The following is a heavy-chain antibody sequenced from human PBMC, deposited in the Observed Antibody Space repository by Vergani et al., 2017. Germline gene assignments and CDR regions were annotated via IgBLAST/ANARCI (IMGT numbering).Heavy chain of an antibody. D-gene: IGHD3-3*01. CDR2: ISGSGGST. J-gene: IGHJ6*02. CDR1: GFTFSSYA. CDR3: AKDPSDWGDFWSGYLGAWYYYYGMDV. Sequence: EVQLLESGGGLVQPGGSLRLSCAASGFTFSSYAMSWVRQAPGKGLEWVSAISGSGGSTYYADSVKGRFTISRDNSKNTLYLQMNSLRAEDTAVYYCAKDPSDWGDFWSGYLGAWYYYYGMDVWGQGTTVTVSS. V-gene: IGHV3-23*01.